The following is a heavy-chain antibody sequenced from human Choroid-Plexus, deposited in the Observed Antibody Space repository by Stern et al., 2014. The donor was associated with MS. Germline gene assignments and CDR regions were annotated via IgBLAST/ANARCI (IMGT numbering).Heavy chain of an antibody. J-gene: IGHJ5*02. CDR2: VSYDGSNK. D-gene: IGHD2/OR15-2a*01. Sequence: VQLEESGGGVVQPGRPLRLSCVASGFTLGSCAMHWVRQAPGKGLEWVAGVSYDGSNKYYADSVKGRFTISRDNSQNTLYKQMSSLRPEDTAVYYCAKDRQYLTYFFDHWGQGSLVTVSS. CDR1: GFTLGSCA. V-gene: IGHV3-30*18. CDR3: AKDRQYLTYFFDH.